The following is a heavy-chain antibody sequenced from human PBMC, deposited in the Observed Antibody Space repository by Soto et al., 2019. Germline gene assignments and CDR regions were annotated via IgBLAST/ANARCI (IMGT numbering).Heavy chain of an antibody. CDR3: ARGQYSSGGGYFDY. J-gene: IGHJ4*02. D-gene: IGHD6-19*01. Sequence: EVQLVESGGGLVQPGGSLRLSCAASGFTFSSYEMNWVRQAPGKGLEWVSYISSSGYTIYYADSVKGRFTISRDNAKNSRYLQMNSLRAEDTAVYYWARGQYSSGGGYFDYWGQGTLVTVSS. V-gene: IGHV3-48*03. CDR1: GFTFSSYE. CDR2: ISSSGYTI.